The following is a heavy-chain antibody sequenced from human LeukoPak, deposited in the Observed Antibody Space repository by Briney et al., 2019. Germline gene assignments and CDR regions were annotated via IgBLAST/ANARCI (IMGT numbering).Heavy chain of an antibody. Sequence: GASVKVSCKASGYIFTDYYIHWIRQAPGQGLEWMGWINPNNGGTNSAQKFQGRVTMTRDTSISTAYMELSRLRSDDTAVYYCARDSIDAFDIWGQGTMVTVSS. CDR3: ARDSIDAFDI. CDR1: GYIFTDYY. J-gene: IGHJ3*02. V-gene: IGHV1-2*02. CDR2: INPNNGGT.